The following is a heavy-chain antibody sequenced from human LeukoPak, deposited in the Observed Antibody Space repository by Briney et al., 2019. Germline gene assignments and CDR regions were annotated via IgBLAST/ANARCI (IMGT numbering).Heavy chain of an antibody. CDR3: ARARSENWGCVDY. V-gene: IGHV3-23*01. J-gene: IGHJ4*02. CDR1: GFTFNSYA. D-gene: IGHD7-27*01. Sequence: PGGSLRLSCAASGFTFNSYAMSWVRQAPGKGLEWVSTISGNGDSTSYAHSVKGRFTISRDNSKNTLYLQMNSLRAEDTAVYYCARARSENWGCVDYWGQGALVTVSS. CDR2: ISGNGDST.